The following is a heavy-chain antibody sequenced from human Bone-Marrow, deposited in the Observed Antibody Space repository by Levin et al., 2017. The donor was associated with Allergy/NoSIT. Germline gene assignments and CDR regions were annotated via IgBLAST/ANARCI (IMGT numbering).Heavy chain of an antibody. CDR1: GFTLRSDW. Sequence: TGGSLRLSCIGSGFTLRSDWMHWVRQVPGKGLVWVSRISEDGGTINYADSVRGRFTISRDDAKNTLFLQMNSLTDEDTAVYYCARVTASKGFAFDIWGQGTRVTV. D-gene: IGHD6-25*01. V-gene: IGHV3-74*01. CDR2: ISEDGGTI. J-gene: IGHJ3*02. CDR3: ARVTASKGFAFDI.